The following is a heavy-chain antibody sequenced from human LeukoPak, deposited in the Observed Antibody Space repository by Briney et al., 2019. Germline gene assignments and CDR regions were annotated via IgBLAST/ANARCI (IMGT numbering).Heavy chain of an antibody. Sequence: SETLSLTCTVSGGSISSGGYYWSWIRQHPGKGLEWVGYTYYSGSTYYNPSLKSRVTISVDTSKNQFSLKLSSVTAADTAVYYCARVSANRGKYYFDYWGQGTLVTVSS. CDR2: TYYSGST. CDR3: ARVSANRGKYYFDY. J-gene: IGHJ4*02. D-gene: IGHD7-27*01. CDR1: GGSISSGGYY. V-gene: IGHV4-31*03.